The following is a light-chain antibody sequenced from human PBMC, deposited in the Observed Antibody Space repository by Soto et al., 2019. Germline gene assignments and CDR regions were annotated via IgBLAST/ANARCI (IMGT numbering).Light chain of an antibody. CDR3: QQYNNWPPDRT. J-gene: IGKJ1*01. CDR1: QSVSSN. Sequence: EIVMTQSPATLSVSPGERATLSCRASQSVSSNLAWYQQKPGQAPSLLIYAASTRATGIPARFSGSGSGTEFTLTISSLQSEDFAIYFCQQYNNWPPDRTFGQGTKVEIK. V-gene: IGKV3-15*01. CDR2: AAS.